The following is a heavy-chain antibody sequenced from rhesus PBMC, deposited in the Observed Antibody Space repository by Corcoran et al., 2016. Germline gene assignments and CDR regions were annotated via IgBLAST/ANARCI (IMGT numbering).Heavy chain of an antibody. J-gene: IGHJ4*01. V-gene: IGHV4S7*01. D-gene: IGHD6-13*01. CDR2: IYGSSWST. Sequence: QVQLQESGPGLVKPSETLSLTCAVSGGSISDSYYWNWTRQHPVKGLEWIGNIYGSSWSTHYHPSLKSRVTISKYTAKNQFSLKLSSVTAADTAVYYCARSRPGIAAGLTDYWGQGVLVTVSS. CDR3: ARSRPGIAAGLTDY. CDR1: GGSISDSYY.